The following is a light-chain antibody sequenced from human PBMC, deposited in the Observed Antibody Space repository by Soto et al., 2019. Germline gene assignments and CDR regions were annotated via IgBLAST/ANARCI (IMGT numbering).Light chain of an antibody. CDR3: AAWDDSLKAVV. J-gene: IGLJ2*01. CDR1: SSNLGAGYD. V-gene: IGLV1-40*01. CDR2: GNR. Sequence: QSVLTQPPSVSGAPGQRVTLSCTGNSSNLGAGYDVHWYQQLPGAAPKLVIFGNRNRPSGVPERFSGSKSGTSASLAISGLQSEDEADYHCAAWDDSLKAVVFGGGTKVTVL.